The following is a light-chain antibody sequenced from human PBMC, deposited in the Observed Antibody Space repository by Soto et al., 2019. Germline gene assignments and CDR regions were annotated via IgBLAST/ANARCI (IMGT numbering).Light chain of an antibody. J-gene: IGLJ1*01. CDR3: QSYDSSLSGSEV. Sequence: QSVLTHPPSVSWAPGQRVTISCTGSSSNIGAGHDVHWYQQLPGTAPKLLIYGNGNRPSGVPDRFSGSKSGTSASLAIAGLQTDDEADYYCQSYDSSLSGSEVFGTGTKVTAL. V-gene: IGLV1-40*01. CDR1: SSNIGAGHD. CDR2: GNG.